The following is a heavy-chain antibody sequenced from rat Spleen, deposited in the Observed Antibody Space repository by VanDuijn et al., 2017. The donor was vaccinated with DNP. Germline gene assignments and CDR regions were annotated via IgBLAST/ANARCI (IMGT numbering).Heavy chain of an antibody. Sequence: QVQLKESGPGLVQPSQTLSLTCTVSGFSLTSNSVSWVRQPPGKGLEWMGVMWSEGDTSYDSVLKSRLTISRDTSKSQIFLEMHSLQPEDTGTYYCTRHEYYFDYWGQGVMVTVSS. CDR1: GFSLTSNS. CDR2: MWSEGDT. J-gene: IGHJ2*01. V-gene: IGHV2-32*01. CDR3: TRHEYYFDY.